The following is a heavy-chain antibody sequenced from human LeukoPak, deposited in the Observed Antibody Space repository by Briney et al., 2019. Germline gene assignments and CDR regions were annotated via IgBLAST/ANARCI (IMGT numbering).Heavy chain of an antibody. CDR2: ISHSGST. CDR1: GFTFSSYA. CDR3: ARDRGTWNDDGFDY. J-gene: IGHJ4*02. V-gene: IGHV4-34*01. D-gene: IGHD1-1*01. Sequence: GSLRLSCAASGFTFSSYAMSWVRQPPGKGLEWIGEISHSGSTTYNPSLKSRVTISLDTSKNQFSLKLSSVTAADTAVYYCARDRGTWNDDGFDYWGQGTLVTVSS.